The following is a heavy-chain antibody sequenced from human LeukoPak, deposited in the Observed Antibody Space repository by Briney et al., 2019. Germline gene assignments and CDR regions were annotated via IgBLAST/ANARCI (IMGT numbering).Heavy chain of an antibody. D-gene: IGHD4-23*01. Sequence: GGSLRLSCAASGFTFSSYSMNWVRQAPGKGLEWVSYIGTSSSTIYYADSVKGRFTISRDNAKNSLYLQMNSLRDEDTAVYYCVRHDYRGNSGDYWGQGTLVTVSS. CDR1: GFTFSSYS. CDR3: VRHDYRGNSGDY. J-gene: IGHJ4*02. V-gene: IGHV3-48*02. CDR2: IGTSSSTI.